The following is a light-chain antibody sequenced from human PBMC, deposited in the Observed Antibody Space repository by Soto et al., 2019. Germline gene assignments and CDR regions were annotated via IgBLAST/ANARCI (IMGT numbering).Light chain of an antibody. J-gene: IGLJ1*01. Sequence: GTSSDVGGYNSVSWYQVHPGKAPKLLLYDVGDRPSGVSYRFSGSKSGNTASLTISGLQAADEADYFCSSFTSSMTNVSARVTKVTVL. CDR3: SSFTSSMTNV. CDR2: DVG. V-gene: IGLV2-14*03. CDR1: SSDVGGYNS.